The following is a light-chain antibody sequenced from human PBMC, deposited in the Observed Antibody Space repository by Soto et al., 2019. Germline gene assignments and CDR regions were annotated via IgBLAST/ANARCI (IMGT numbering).Light chain of an antibody. CDR3: QRYGG. V-gene: IGKV3-20*01. J-gene: IGKJ1*01. Sequence: VLTQSPGTLSLSPGESATLSCRASQSVPRSYLAWYQQKPGQAPRLLIYGTSSRATGIPDRFNGSGSGTEFTLTTEFTLTISSLQSEDFAVYYCQRYGGFGQGTKVDIK. CDR1: QSVPRSY. CDR2: GTS.